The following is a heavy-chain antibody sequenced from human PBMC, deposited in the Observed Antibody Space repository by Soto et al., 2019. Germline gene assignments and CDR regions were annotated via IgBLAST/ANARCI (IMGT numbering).Heavy chain of an antibody. Sequence: SVKVSCRASGYTFTGYYMNWVRQAPGQGLERMGWSNPNSGGTNYAQKFQGRVTMTRDTSISTAYMELSRLRSDDTAVYYCARDLWFGELYAFDIWGQGTMVTVSS. J-gene: IGHJ3*02. CDR2: SNPNSGGT. CDR3: ARDLWFGELYAFDI. V-gene: IGHV1-2*02. D-gene: IGHD3-10*01. CDR1: GYTFTGYY.